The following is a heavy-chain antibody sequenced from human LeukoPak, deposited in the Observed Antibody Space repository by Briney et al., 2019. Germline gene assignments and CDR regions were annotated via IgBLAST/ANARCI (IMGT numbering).Heavy chain of an antibody. CDR2: IKQDGSEK. CDR3: ARASFLAVAGVDY. J-gene: IGHJ4*02. D-gene: IGHD6-19*01. Sequence: QSGGSLRLSCAASGFTFSSYWMSWVRQAPGKGLEWVANIKQDGSEKYYVDSVKGRFTISRDNAKNSLYLQMNSLRAEDTAVYYCARASFLAVAGVDYWGQGTLVTVSS. CDR1: GFTFSSYW. V-gene: IGHV3-7*05.